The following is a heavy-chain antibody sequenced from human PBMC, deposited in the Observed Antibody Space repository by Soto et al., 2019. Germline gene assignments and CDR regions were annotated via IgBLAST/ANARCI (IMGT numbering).Heavy chain of an antibody. D-gene: IGHD3-16*02. Sequence: SVKVSCKASGDTDTNYVISWVRQAPGQGLEWMGGTFPKFGTTYSAQKLQDRLTITADESTSTVYMQLSSLRLDDTAVYYCEAEMTFGKLSVVWGQGTTVTVSS. J-gene: IGHJ6*02. V-gene: IGHV1-69*13. CDR1: GDTDTNYV. CDR3: EAEMTFGKLSVV. CDR2: TFPKFGTT.